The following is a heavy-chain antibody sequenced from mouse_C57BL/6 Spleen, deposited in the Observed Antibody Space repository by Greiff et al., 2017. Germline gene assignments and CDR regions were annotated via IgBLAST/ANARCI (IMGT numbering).Heavy chain of an antibody. D-gene: IGHD1-1*01. J-gene: IGHJ3*01. Sequence: QVQLQQSGAELARPGASVKMSCTASGYTFTSYTMHWVKQRPGQGLEWIGYINPSSGYTKYNQKFKDKATLTADKSSSTAYMQLSSLTSEDAAVYYCARGEVLLRFAYWGQGTLVTVSA. CDR3: ARGEVLLRFAY. CDR2: INPSSGYT. V-gene: IGHV1-4*01. CDR1: GYTFTSYT.